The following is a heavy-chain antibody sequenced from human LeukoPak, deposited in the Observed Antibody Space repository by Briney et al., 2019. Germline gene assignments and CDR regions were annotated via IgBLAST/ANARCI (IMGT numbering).Heavy chain of an antibody. CDR3: ARGGCRGGSCYGAFWFDP. J-gene: IGHJ5*02. Sequence: ASVKVSCKASGYTFTGYYMHWVRQAPGQGLEWMGWINPNSGGANYAQKFQGWVTMTRDTSISTAYMELSRLRSDDTAVYNGARGGCRGGSCYGAFWFDPWGQGTLVTVSS. V-gene: IGHV1-2*04. CDR2: INPNSGGA. CDR1: GYTFTGYY. D-gene: IGHD2-15*01.